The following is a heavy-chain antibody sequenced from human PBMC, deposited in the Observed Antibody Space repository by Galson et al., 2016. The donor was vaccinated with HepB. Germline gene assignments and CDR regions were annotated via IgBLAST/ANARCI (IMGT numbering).Heavy chain of an antibody. V-gene: IGHV4-4*02. J-gene: IGHJ4*02. Sequence: TLSLTCAVSGVSISSSDWWSWVRQPPGQGLEWIGQIFHSGRVNYTPSLASRVTISIDTSNNRFSLRLTSVTAADTALYYCARQYWGGPSDYWGQGTLVIVSS. CDR2: IFHSGRV. CDR1: GVSISSSDW. D-gene: IGHD2/OR15-2a*01. CDR3: ARQYWGGPSDY.